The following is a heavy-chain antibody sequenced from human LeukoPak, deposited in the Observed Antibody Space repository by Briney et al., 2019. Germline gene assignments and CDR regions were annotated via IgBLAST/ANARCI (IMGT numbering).Heavy chain of an antibody. J-gene: IGHJ4*01. CDR1: GGSISSSSYY. V-gene: IGHV4-39*07. CDR2: IYYSGST. Sequence: SETLSLTCTVSGGSISSSSYYWGWIRQPPGKGLEWIGSIYYSGSTYYNPSLKSRVTISVDTSKNQFSLKLSSVTAADTAVYYCARDGYSYGYYFDYWGQGTLVTVSS. D-gene: IGHD5-18*01. CDR3: ARDGYSYGYYFDY.